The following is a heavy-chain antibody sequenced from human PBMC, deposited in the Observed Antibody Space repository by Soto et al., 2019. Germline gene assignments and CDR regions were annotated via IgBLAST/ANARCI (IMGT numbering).Heavy chain of an antibody. CDR2: ISAYNGNT. CDR3: ARDKWDGSGSYYGS. CDR1: GYTFTSYG. J-gene: IGHJ5*02. D-gene: IGHD3-10*01. Sequence: QVQLVQSGAEVKKPGASVKVSCKASGYTFTSYGISWVRQAPGQGLEWMGWISAYNGNTNYAQKLQGRVTMTTDTSTSKAYMELRSLRTDDTAVYSWARDKWDGSGSYYGSWGQGTLVTVSS. V-gene: IGHV1-18*01.